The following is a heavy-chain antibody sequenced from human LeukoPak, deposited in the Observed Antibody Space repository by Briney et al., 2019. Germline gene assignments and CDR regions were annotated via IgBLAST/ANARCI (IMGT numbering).Heavy chain of an antibody. V-gene: IGHV4-30-2*01. CDR2: IYHSGST. Sequence: SETLSLTCAVSGGSISSGGYSWSWIRQPPGKGLEWIGYIYHSGSTYYNPSLKSRVTISVDRSKNQFSLKLSSVTAADTAVYYCARTGGRFDYWGQGTLVTVSS. J-gene: IGHJ4*02. CDR3: ARTGGRFDY. D-gene: IGHD1-14*01. CDR1: GGSISSGGYS.